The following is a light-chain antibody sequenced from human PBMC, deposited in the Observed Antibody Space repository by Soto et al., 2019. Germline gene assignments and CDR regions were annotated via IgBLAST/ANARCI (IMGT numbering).Light chain of an antibody. CDR1: QSVSSSY. J-gene: IGKJ4*01. CDR3: QQFSSYPLT. Sequence: EIVLTQSPGTLSLSTGERATLSCRASQSVSSSYLAWYQQKPGQAPRLLIYGASSRATGIPDRFSGSGSGTDFTLTISRLEPEDFAVYYCQQFSSYPLTFGGGTKVAIK. CDR2: GAS. V-gene: IGKV3-20*01.